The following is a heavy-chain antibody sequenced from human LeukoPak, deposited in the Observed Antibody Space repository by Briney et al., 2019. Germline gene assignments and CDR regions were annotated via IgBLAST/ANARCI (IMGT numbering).Heavy chain of an antibody. V-gene: IGHV4-59*01. J-gene: IGHJ3*01. CDR3: ARESSSAAAFDV. D-gene: IGHD6-19*01. CDR1: GGSITNYY. Sequence: SETLSLTCTLSGGSITNYYWTWLRQPPGKGLKGIGYISYRGNTNYNPSLKSRVTTSVDGSKNQFSMNLSSVTAADTAVYYCARESSSAAAFDVWGQGTMVTLSS. CDR2: ISYRGNT.